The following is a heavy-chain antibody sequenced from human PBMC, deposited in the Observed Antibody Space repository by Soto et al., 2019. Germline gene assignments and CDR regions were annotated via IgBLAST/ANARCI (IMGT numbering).Heavy chain of an antibody. CDR1: GYTFTTYA. V-gene: IGHV1-3*01. CDR2: INAGNGNT. D-gene: IGHD3-22*01. Sequence: ASVKVSCKASGYTFTTYAMHWVRQAPGQRLEGMGWINAGNGNTKYSQKFQGRLTLTRATSGNTAYLELNSLISEDTAVYDCATPQDYEGCLDSWGQGTLVTVS. CDR3: ATPQDYEGCLDS. J-gene: IGHJ4*02.